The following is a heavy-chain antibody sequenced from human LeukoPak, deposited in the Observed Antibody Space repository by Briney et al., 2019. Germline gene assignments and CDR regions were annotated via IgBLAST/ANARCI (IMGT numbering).Heavy chain of an antibody. CDR3: ARGCGGDCYESFDY. J-gene: IGHJ4*02. CDR1: GGSISSYY. V-gene: IGHV4-59*01. Sequence: SETLSLTCTVSGGSISSYYWSWIRQPPGKGLEWIGYIYYSGSANYNPSLKSRVTLSVDTSKNQFSLKLNSVTAADTAVYYCARGCGGDCYESFDYWGQGTLVTVSS. D-gene: IGHD2-21*01. CDR2: IYYSGSA.